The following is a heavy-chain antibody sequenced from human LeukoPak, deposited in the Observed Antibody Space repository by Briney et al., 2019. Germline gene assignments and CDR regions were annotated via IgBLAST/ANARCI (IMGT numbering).Heavy chain of an antibody. V-gene: IGHV3-7*01. Sequence: GGSLRLSCAASGFTFSSYGMSWVRQAPGQGLEWVANINEDGSEKYYADSVEGRFTISRDNAKNSLDLQMSSLRADDTALYYCARSKIDYWGQGTLVTVSS. CDR1: GFTFSSYG. CDR2: INEDGSEK. J-gene: IGHJ4*02. CDR3: ARSKIDY. D-gene: IGHD4-11*01.